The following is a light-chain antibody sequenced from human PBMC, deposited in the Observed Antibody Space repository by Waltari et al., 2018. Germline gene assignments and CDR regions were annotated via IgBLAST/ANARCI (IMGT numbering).Light chain of an antibody. J-gene: IGKJ1*01. CDR1: QSVLYSSNNKSY. CDR2: WAS. V-gene: IGKV4-1*01. CDR3: QQYYTTPWT. Sequence: DIVMTQSPDSLAVSLGERATINCKSSQSVLYSSNNKSYLAWYQQKPGPSPKLLIYWASTRESGVPDRFSGSGSGTDFTLTISSLQAEDVAVYYCQQYYTTPWTFGQGTKVEIK.